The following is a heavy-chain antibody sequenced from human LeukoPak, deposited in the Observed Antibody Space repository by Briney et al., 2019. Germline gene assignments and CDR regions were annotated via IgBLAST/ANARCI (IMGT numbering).Heavy chain of an antibody. J-gene: IGHJ3*02. Sequence: ASVKVSCKASGYXLXXXXXXWVXXXPXQXXEXMXXXNPNSGGTNNAQKFPGRVTMTRDTSISPAYMELSRLRSDDTAMYYCARGPVAFGGVILAFDIWGQGTMVTVSS. V-gene: IGHV1-2*02. CDR3: ARGPVAFGGVILAFDI. CDR1: GYXLXXXX. CDR2: XNPNSGGT. D-gene: IGHD3-16*01.